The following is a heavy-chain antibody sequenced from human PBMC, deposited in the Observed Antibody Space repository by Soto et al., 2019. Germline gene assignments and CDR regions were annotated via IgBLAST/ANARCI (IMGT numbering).Heavy chain of an antibody. Sequence: ESGGGVVQPGRSLRLSCAASGFTFSNYAMHWVRQAPGKGLEWVAVISYDGSNKYYADSVKGRFTISRDNSENTLYLQMNSLRAEDTAVYYCARDSRSWIQLWALDYWGQETLVTVSS. V-gene: IGHV3-30-3*01. D-gene: IGHD5-18*01. CDR1: GFTFSNYA. CDR3: ARDSRSWIQLWALDY. CDR2: ISYDGSNK. J-gene: IGHJ4*02.